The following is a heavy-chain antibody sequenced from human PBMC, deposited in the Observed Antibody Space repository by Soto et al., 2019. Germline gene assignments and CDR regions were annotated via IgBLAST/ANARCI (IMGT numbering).Heavy chain of an antibody. CDR1: GFTFSSYG. CDR2: IWYDGSNK. Sequence: QVQLVESGGGVVQPGRSLRLSCAASGFTFSSYGMHWVRQAPGKGLEWVAVIWYDGSNKYYADSVKGRFTISRDNSKNTRYLQMNSLRAEDTAVYYCARGWSSGWFRYYYGMDVWGQGTTVTVSS. CDR3: ARGWSSGWFRYYYGMDV. V-gene: IGHV3-33*01. D-gene: IGHD6-19*01. J-gene: IGHJ6*02.